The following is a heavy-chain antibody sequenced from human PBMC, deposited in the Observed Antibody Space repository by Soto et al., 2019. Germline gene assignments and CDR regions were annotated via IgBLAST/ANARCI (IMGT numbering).Heavy chain of an antibody. V-gene: IGHV3-11*01. CDR3: ARENEQWVAADN. D-gene: IGHD6-19*01. J-gene: IGHJ4*02. Sequence: GGSLRLSCAASGSTFSDYYMSWIRQAPGKGLEWVSYITSSGSTIYYADSVKGRFTISRDNAKNSLYLQMNSLRAEDTAVYYCARENEQWVAADNWGQGTLVTVSS. CDR1: GSTFSDYY. CDR2: ITSSGSTI.